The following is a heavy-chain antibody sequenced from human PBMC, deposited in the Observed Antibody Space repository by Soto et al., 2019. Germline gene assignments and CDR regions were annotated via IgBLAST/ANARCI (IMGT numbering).Heavy chain of an antibody. CDR1: GFTFSSYW. J-gene: IGHJ6*02. V-gene: IGHV3-74*01. Sequence: VQLVESGGGLVQPGGSLRLSCAASGFTFSSYWMHWVRQAPGKGLVWVSRINSDGSSTSYADSVKGRFTISRDNAKNTLYLQMNSLRAEDTAVYYCARAPYSSGWYHLFGMDVWGQGTTVTVSS. CDR2: INSDGSST. CDR3: ARAPYSSGWYHLFGMDV. D-gene: IGHD6-19*01.